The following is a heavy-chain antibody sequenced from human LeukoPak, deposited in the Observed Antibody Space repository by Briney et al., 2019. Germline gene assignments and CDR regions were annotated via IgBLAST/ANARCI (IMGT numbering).Heavy chain of an antibody. V-gene: IGHV3-48*01. CDR2: ISSSSSTI. Sequence: PGGSLRLSCAASGFTFSSYSMNWVRLAPGKGLEWVSYISSSSSTIYYADSVKGRFTISRDNAKNSLYLQMNSLRAEDTAVYYCARVSSGSGSYRTLLSYWGQGTLVTVSS. CDR3: ARVSSGSGSYRTLLSY. D-gene: IGHD3-10*01. J-gene: IGHJ4*02. CDR1: GFTFSSYS.